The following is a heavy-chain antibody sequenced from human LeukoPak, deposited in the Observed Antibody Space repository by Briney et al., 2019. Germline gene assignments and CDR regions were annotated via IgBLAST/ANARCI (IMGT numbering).Heavy chain of an antibody. D-gene: IGHD6-6*01. Sequence: SETLSLTCAVSGASMNTHYWSWIRQPPGKGLEWIGYMLDTVTTKDNPSLKSRFTLSADTSKNQFSLRLTSVTAADTAVYYCASVSSIAARPDYFAYWGQGTLVTVSS. CDR3: ASVSSIAARPDYFAY. CDR1: GASMNTHY. V-gene: IGHV4-59*11. CDR2: MLDTVTT. J-gene: IGHJ4*02.